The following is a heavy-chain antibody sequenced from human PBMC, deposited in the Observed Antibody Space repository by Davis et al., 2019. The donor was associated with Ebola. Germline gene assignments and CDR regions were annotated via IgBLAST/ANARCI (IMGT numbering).Heavy chain of an antibody. V-gene: IGHV3-23*01. CDR3: ARAWRQQLVFDY. CDR1: GFTFSSYA. D-gene: IGHD6-13*01. CDR2: ISGSGGST. Sequence: GESLKISCAASGFTFSSYAMSWVRQAPGKGLEWVSAISGSGGSTYYADSVKGRFTISRDNSKNTLYLQMNSLRAEDTAVYYCARAWRQQLVFDYWGQGTLVTVSS. J-gene: IGHJ4*02.